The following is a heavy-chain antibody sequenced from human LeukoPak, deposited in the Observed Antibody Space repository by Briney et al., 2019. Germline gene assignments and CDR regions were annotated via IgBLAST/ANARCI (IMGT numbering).Heavy chain of an antibody. V-gene: IGHV3-30*04. Sequence: GGSLRLSCAAYEFTFSNYALHWIRQAPGKGLEWVAGISYDGSKKYSADSVEGRFTISRDNSKNTLYLQMNSLRAEDTAVYYCARDGSEPWLQWLSYAFDIWGQGTMVTVSS. CDR3: ARDGSEPWLQWLSYAFDI. CDR2: ISYDGSKK. J-gene: IGHJ3*02. D-gene: IGHD5-24*01. CDR1: EFTFSNYA.